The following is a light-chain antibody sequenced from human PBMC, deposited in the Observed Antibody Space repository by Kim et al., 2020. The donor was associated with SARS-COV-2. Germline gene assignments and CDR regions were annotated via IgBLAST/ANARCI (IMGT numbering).Light chain of an antibody. Sequence: LPPGERATLPCRATQSVSGGYLAWHKWKPGQAPRLLINGASIRATGIPDRFSGSGSGTDFPLTISRLEPEDFAVYYCQQYSHLITFGQGTRLEIK. CDR3: QQYSHLIT. J-gene: IGKJ5*01. CDR1: QSVSGGY. V-gene: IGKV3-20*01. CDR2: GAS.